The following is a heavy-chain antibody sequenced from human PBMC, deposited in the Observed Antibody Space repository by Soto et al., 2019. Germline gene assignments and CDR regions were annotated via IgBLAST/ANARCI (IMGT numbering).Heavy chain of an antibody. D-gene: IGHD3-3*01. CDR2: IIPIFGTA. J-gene: IGHJ5*02. CDR3: ARERRGGYDCWSGYPWFDP. CDR1: GGTFSSYA. V-gene: IGHV1-69*12. Sequence: QVQLVQSGAEVKKPGSSVKVSCKASGGTFSSYAISWVRQAPGQGLEWMGGIIPIFGTANYAQKFQGRVTITAAESTSTAYMELSSLRSEDTAVYYCARERRGGYDCWSGYPWFDPWGQGTLVTVSS.